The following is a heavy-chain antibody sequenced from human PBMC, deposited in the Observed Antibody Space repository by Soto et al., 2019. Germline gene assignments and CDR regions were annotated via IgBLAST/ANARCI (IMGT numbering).Heavy chain of an antibody. Sequence: GGSLRLSCAASGFTFSSYAMHWVRQAPGKGLEWVAVISYDGSNKYYADSVKGRFTISRDNSKNTLYLQMNSLRAEDTAVYYCARTSSYYDSSGPTNYWGQGTLVTVS. CDR2: ISYDGSNK. J-gene: IGHJ4*02. V-gene: IGHV3-30-3*01. CDR3: ARTSSYYDSSGPTNY. CDR1: GFTFSSYA. D-gene: IGHD3-22*01.